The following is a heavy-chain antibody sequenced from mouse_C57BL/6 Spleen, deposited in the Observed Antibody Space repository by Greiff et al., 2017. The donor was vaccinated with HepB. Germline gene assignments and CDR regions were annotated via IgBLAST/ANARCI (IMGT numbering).Heavy chain of an antibody. CDR3: ARSGLYGKDAMDY. CDR2: IYPGDGDT. V-gene: IGHV1-80*01. J-gene: IGHJ4*01. D-gene: IGHD2-1*01. CDR1: GYAFSSYW. Sequence: LQESGAELVKPGASVKISCKASGYAFSSYWMNWVKQRPGKGLEWIGQIYPGDGDTNYNGKFKGKATLTADKSSSTAYMQLSSLTSEDSAVYFCARSGLYGKDAMDYWGQGTSVTVSS.